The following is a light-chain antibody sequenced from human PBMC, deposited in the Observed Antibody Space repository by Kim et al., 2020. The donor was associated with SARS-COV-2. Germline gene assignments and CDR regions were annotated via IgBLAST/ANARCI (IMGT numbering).Light chain of an antibody. J-gene: IGKJ4*01. Sequence: LSAGERATRSCRASQSVSSSLAWYQQKPGQAPRLLIYDASNRATGIPARFSGSGSGTDFTLTISSLQPEDVAVYYCQQRSNWRLTFGGGTKVDIK. V-gene: IGKV3-11*01. CDR3: QQRSNWRLT. CDR2: DAS. CDR1: QSVSSS.